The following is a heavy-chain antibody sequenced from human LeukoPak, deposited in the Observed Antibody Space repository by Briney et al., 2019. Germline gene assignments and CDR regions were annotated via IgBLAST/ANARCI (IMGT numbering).Heavy chain of an antibody. D-gene: IGHD3-10*01. Sequence: GGSLRLSCAASGFTFSSYSMNWIRPAPGKGLEWVSYISSSSSYTNYADSVKGRFTISRDNAKNSLYLQMNSLRAEDTAVYYCARVLYYYGSGSYYRGSGWFDPWGQGTLVTVSS. V-gene: IGHV3-21*05. CDR2: ISSSSSYT. J-gene: IGHJ5*02. CDR1: GFTFSSYS. CDR3: ARVLYYYGSGSYYRGSGWFDP.